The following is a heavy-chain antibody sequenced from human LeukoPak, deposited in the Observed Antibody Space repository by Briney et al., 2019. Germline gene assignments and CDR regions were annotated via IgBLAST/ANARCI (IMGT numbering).Heavy chain of an antibody. V-gene: IGHV3-64*01. D-gene: IGHD1-26*01. CDR3: ARRPYNGSYYVDY. CDR2: ISSNGHST. CDR1: GFTFSNYA. J-gene: IGHJ4*02. Sequence: GGSLRLSCAASGFTFSNYAMHWVRQAPGKGLEYVSAISSNGHSTDYAISVKGRFTISRDNSKNTLYLQMGSLGAEDMAVYYCARRPYNGSYYVDYWGQGTLVTVSS.